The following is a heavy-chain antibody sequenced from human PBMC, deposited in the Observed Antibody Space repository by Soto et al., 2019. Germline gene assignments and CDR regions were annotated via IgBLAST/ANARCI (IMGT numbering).Heavy chain of an antibody. CDR1: GFTFSSYN. CDR2: LSSSSSTI. D-gene: IGHD3-22*01. Sequence: GGSLRLSCAASGFTFSSYNMNRVRQAPGKGLEGVSYLSSSSSTIYYADSVKGRFTISRDNAKNSLYLQMNSLRDEDTAVYYCARGLYYYDSRGYWGYWGQGTLVTVSS. V-gene: IGHV3-48*02. CDR3: ARGLYYYDSRGYWGY. J-gene: IGHJ4*02.